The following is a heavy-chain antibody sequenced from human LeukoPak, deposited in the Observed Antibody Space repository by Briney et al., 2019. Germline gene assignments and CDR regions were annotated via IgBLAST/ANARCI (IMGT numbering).Heavy chain of an antibody. J-gene: IGHJ4*02. V-gene: IGHV4-30-4*08. CDR1: GGSISSGDHY. CDR3: ARELISYGTYYYDNCGFNY. CDR2: IYYSGST. D-gene: IGHD3-22*01. Sequence: SQTLSLTCTVSGGSISSGDHYWSWIRQPPGKGLEWIGYIYYSGSTYYNPSLKSRVTISVDTSKNQFCLKLISVTAADTAVYYCARELISYGTYYYDNCGFNYWGQGTLVTVSS.